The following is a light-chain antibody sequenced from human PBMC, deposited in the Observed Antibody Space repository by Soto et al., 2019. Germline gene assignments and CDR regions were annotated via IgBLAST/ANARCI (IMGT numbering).Light chain of an antibody. J-gene: IGKJ5*01. CDR2: GAS. V-gene: IGKV3-15*01. CDR3: QQYNNWPPIT. Sequence: EIVLTQSPATLSVSPGERVTLSCRASQSINNKVAWYQQKPGQAPRLLIYGASTRATGISARFSGSGSGTEFTLTISSLQSEDFAVYYCQQYNNWPPITFGQGTRLEIK. CDR1: QSINNK.